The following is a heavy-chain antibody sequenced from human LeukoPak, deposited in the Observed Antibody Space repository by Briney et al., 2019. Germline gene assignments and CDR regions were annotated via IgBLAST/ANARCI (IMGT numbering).Heavy chain of an antibody. J-gene: IGHJ4*02. CDR1: GYTFTGYY. Sequence: SVKVSCKASGYTFTGYYMHWVRQAPGQGLEWMGRIIPILGIANYAQKFQGRVTITADKSTSTAYMELSSLRSEDTAVYYCARLVDIVVVPAAIDWGQGTLVTVSS. D-gene: IGHD2-2*01. V-gene: IGHV1-69*02. CDR2: IIPILGIA. CDR3: ARLVDIVVVPAAID.